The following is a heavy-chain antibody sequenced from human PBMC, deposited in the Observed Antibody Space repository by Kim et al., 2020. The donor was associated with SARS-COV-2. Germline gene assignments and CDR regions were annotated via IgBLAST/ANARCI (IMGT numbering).Heavy chain of an antibody. J-gene: IGHJ4*02. CDR3: ASYPRPGAALS. CDR2: A. Sequence: ANYAQKFQGRVTITADESTSTAYMELSSLRSEDTAVYYCASYPRPGAALSWGQGTLVTVSS. V-gene: IGHV1-69*01. D-gene: IGHD6-13*01.